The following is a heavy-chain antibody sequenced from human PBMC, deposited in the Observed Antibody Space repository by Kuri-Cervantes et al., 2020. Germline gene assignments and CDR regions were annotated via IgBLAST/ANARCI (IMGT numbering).Heavy chain of an antibody. CDR1: GYTFTSYG. V-gene: IGHV1-18*01. CDR3: ARGGGQWLSGSRKAKGWSDY. CDR2: ISAYNGNT. Sequence: ASVKVSCKASGYTFTSYGISWVRQAPGQGLEWMGWISAYNGNTNYAQKLQGRVTMTTDTSTSTAYMELRSLRSDDTAVYYCARGGGQWLSGSRKAKGWSDYWGQGTLVTVSS. D-gene: IGHD6-19*01. J-gene: IGHJ4*02.